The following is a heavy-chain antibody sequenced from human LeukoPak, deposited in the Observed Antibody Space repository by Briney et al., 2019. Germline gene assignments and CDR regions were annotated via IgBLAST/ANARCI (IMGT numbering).Heavy chain of an antibody. CDR2: IYYSGGT. CDR1: GGSISSGGYY. J-gene: IGHJ5*02. D-gene: IGHD3-22*01. CDR3: ARLNSSGYHTGWFDP. Sequence: SETLSLTCTVSGGSISSGGYYWGWIRQPPGKGLECIGTIYYSGGTYSNPSLKSRVTISVDTSKNQFSLKLSSVTAADTAVYYCARLNSSGYHTGWFDPWGQGTLVTVSS. V-gene: IGHV4-39*01.